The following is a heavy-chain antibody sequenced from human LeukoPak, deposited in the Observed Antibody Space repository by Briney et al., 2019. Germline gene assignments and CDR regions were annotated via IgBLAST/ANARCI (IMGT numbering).Heavy chain of an antibody. V-gene: IGHV3-30-3*01. Sequence: GRSLRLSCAASGFTFSSYAMHWVRQAPGKGLEWVAVISYDGSNKYCADSVKGRFTISRDNSKNTLYLQMNSLRPEDTAVYYCARDRPRYFYGSGSLHGMDVCGQGTTVTVSS. CDR3: ARDRPRYFYGSGSLHGMDV. CDR2: ISYDGSNK. CDR1: GFTFSSYA. D-gene: IGHD3-10*01. J-gene: IGHJ6*02.